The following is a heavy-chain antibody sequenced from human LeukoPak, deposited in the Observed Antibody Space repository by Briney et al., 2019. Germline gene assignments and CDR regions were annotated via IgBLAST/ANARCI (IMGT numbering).Heavy chain of an antibody. Sequence: PGGSLRLSCAASGFTFSSYGMHWVRQAPGKGLEWVAVISYDGSNKYYADSVKGRFTISRDNSKNTLYLQMNSLRTEDTAVYYCARGRKTGDYYYFDYWGQGTLVTVSS. J-gene: IGHJ4*02. CDR2: ISYDGSNK. CDR1: GFTFSSYG. CDR3: ARGRKTGDYYYFDY. D-gene: IGHD7-27*01. V-gene: IGHV3-30*03.